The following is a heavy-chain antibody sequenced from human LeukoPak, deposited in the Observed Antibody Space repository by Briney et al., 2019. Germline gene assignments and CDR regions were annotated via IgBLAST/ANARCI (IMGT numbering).Heavy chain of an antibody. J-gene: IGHJ4*02. D-gene: IGHD2-2*02. CDR2: ISHDGSNK. Sequence: PGGSLRLSCAASGFTFSSYAMHWVRQGPGKGLEWVAVISHDGSNKYYADSVKGRFTISRDNSKNTLYLQMNSLRAEDTAVYYCAKDNAALPAAIRHYFDYWGQGTLVTVSS. CDR3: AKDNAALPAAIRHYFDY. V-gene: IGHV3-30-3*01. CDR1: GFTFSSYA.